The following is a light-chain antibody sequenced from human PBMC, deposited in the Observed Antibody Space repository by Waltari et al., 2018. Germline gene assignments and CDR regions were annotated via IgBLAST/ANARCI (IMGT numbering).Light chain of an antibody. V-gene: IGLV4-69*01. CDR2: VNSDGSH. J-gene: IGLJ3*02. CDR1: SRHSPNV. CDR3: ETGGHGTWV. Sequence: QLVLTQSPSASASLGASVKLTCTLSSRHSPNVLAWHQQQPERGPRYLMKVNSDGSHSKGDEIPDRFSGSSSGAERYLTISSLQSEDEADYYCETGGHGTWVFGGGTKLTVL.